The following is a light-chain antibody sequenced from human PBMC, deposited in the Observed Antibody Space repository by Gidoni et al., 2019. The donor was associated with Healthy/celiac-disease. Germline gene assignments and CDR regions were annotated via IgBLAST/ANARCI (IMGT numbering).Light chain of an antibody. CDR1: QDISNY. V-gene: IGKV1-33*01. J-gene: IGKJ2*03. CDR2: DAS. CDR3: QQYDNLPYS. Sequence: DIQMTQSPSSLSASVGDRVTITCQASQDISNYLNWYQQKPGKAPKLLIYDASNLETGVPSRFSGSASGTYFTFTISSLPPDVIATYYRQQYDNLPYSFGQGTKLEIK.